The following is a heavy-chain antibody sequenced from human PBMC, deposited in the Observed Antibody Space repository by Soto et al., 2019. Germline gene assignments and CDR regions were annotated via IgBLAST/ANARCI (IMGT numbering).Heavy chain of an antibody. Sequence: QVQLVQSGAEVKKPGASVKVSCKASGYTFTSYDINWVRQATGQGLEWMGWMNPNSGNTGYAQKFQGRVTMTRNTSISTAYMEMSSLRSEDTAVYYCARGSSYLAGDAFDIWGQGTMVTVSS. CDR2: MNPNSGNT. J-gene: IGHJ3*02. D-gene: IGHD6-19*01. CDR3: ARGSSYLAGDAFDI. V-gene: IGHV1-8*01. CDR1: GYTFTSYD.